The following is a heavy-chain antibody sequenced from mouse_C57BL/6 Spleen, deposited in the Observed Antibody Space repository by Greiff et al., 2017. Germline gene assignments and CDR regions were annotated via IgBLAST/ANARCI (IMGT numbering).Heavy chain of an antibody. V-gene: IGHV1-61*01. J-gene: IGHJ4*01. CDR1: GYTFTSYW. CDR2: IYPSDSET. Sequence: QVQLQQPGAELVRPGSSVKLSCKASGYTFTSYWMDWVKQRPGQGLEWIGNIYPSDSETNYNQKFKDKATLTVDKSSSTAYMQLSSLTSEDSAVYYCVGNYEDAMDYWGQGTSVTVSS. D-gene: IGHD2-1*01. CDR3: VGNYEDAMDY.